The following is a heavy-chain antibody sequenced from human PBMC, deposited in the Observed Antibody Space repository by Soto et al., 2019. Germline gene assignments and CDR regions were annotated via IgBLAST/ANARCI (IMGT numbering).Heavy chain of an antibody. Sequence: SETLSLTCTVSGGSISSSSYYWGWIRQPPGKGLEWIGSIYYSGSTYYNPSLKSRVTIYVDTSKNQFSLKLSSVTAADTAVYYCNHYDFWSGYYPFDYWGQGTLVTVSS. J-gene: IGHJ4*02. D-gene: IGHD3-3*01. V-gene: IGHV4-39*01. CDR2: IYYSGST. CDR3: NHYDFWSGYYPFDY. CDR1: GGSISSSSYY.